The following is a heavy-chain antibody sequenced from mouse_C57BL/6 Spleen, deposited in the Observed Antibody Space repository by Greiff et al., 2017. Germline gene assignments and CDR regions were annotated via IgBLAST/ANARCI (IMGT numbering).Heavy chain of an antibody. D-gene: IGHD2-4*01. CDR1: GYAFSSYW. CDR2: IYPGDGDT. V-gene: IGHV1-80*01. CDR3: ARRGIYYDYDGFAY. Sequence: VQLQESGAELVKPGASVKISCKASGYAFSSYWMNWVKQRPGKGLEWIGQIYPGDGDTNYNGKFKGKATRTADKSSSTAYMQLSSLTSEDSAVYFCARRGIYYDYDGFAYWGQGTLVTVSA. J-gene: IGHJ3*01.